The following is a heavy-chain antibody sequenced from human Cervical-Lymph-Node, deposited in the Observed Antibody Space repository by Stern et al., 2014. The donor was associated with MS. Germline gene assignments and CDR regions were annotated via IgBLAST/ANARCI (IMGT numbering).Heavy chain of an antibody. CDR1: GFSFSSFA. V-gene: IGHV3-33*01. CDR3: ASAYSSSHYYFDY. D-gene: IGHD6-13*01. CDR2: IWYDGSNP. J-gene: IGHJ4*02. Sequence: VQLVESGGGVVQPGGSLKLSCAASGFSFSSFAMPWVRQAPGKGLEWVALIWYDGSNPYYADSATGRFTISRDNFKNTLYRQMNSLRAEDTAVYYCASAYSSSHYYFDYWGQGTLVTVSS.